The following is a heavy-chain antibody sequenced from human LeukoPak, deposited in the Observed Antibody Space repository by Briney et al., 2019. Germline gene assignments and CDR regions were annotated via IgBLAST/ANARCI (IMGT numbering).Heavy chain of an antibody. Sequence: GASVKVSCKASVYTFTSYGISWVRQTPGQWLEWMGWISAYNGNTNYTQKLQGRVTMTTDTSTSTAYIDLRSLRSEDTAVYYCARDRGYSGYPDLAAFDIWGQGTMVTVSS. CDR3: ARDRGYSGYPDLAAFDI. D-gene: IGHD5-12*01. V-gene: IGHV1-18*01. J-gene: IGHJ3*02. CDR2: ISAYNGNT. CDR1: VYTFTSYG.